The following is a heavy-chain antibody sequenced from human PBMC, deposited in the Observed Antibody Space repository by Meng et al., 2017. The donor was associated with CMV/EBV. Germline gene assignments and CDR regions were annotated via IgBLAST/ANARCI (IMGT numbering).Heavy chain of an antibody. V-gene: IGHV3-30*04. CDR1: GFTFSSYA. D-gene: IGHD6-19*01. CDR3: ARDWRQWLGSYYYYGMDV. Sequence: GESLKISCAASGFTFSSYAMHWVRQAPGKGLEWVAVISYDGSNKYYADSVKGRFTISRDNSKNTLYLQMNSLRAGDTAVYYCARDWRQWLGSYYYYGMDVWGQGTTVTVSS. CDR2: ISYDGSNK. J-gene: IGHJ6*02.